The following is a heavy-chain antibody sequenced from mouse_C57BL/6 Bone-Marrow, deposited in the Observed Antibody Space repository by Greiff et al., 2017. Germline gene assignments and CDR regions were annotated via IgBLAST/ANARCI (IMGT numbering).Heavy chain of an antibody. J-gene: IGHJ1*03. CDR2: IYPGSGST. Sequence: VQRVESGAELVKPGASVKMSCKASGYTFTSYWITWVKQRPGQGLEWIGDIYPGSGSTNYNEKFKSKATLTVDTSSSTAYMQLSSLTSEDSAVYYCAYDPSYWYFDVWGTGTTVTVSS. CDR3: AYDPSYWYFDV. CDR1: GYTFTSYW. D-gene: IGHD2-3*01. V-gene: IGHV1-55*01.